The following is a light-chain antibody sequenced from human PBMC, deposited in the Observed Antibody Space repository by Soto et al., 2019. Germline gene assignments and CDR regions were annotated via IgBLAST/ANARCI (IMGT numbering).Light chain of an antibody. CDR3: QQYVNSTVT. CDR2: GAS. Sequence: EIVLTQSPGTLSVSPGERATLSCRASQSVYSTYLAWYQQKPGQAPRLLIYGASSRATGIPDRFSGVGSATDFILTISRLEPEDFAVYYCQQYVNSTVTFGPGTKVEI. CDR1: QSVYSTY. V-gene: IGKV3-20*01. J-gene: IGKJ3*01.